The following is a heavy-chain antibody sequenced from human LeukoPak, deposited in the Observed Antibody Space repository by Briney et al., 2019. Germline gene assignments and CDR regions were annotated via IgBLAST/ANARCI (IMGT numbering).Heavy chain of an antibody. Sequence: GASVKVSCKASGYTFTSYGISWVRQAPGQGLEWMGWISAYNGNTDYAQKLQGRVTITADKSTSTAYMELSSLRSEDTAAYYCARTTMVRERGVNWFDPWGQGTLVTVSS. CDR2: ISAYNGNT. CDR3: ARTTMVRERGVNWFDP. V-gene: IGHV1-18*01. J-gene: IGHJ5*02. D-gene: IGHD3-10*01. CDR1: GYTFTSYG.